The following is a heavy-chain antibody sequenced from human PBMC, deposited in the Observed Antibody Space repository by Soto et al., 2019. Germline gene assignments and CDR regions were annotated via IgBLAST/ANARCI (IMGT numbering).Heavy chain of an antibody. CDR1: GGTFSSYT. J-gene: IGHJ6*03. V-gene: IGHV1-69*02. CDR3: ARGTDSYGRDYYYYYMDV. CDR2: IIPILGIA. Sequence: QVQLVQSGAEVKKPGSSVKVSCKASGGTFSSYTISWVRQAPGQGLEWMGRIIPILGIANYAQKFQGRVTITADKSTSTAYMELSSLRSEDTAVYYCARGTDSYGRDYYYYYMDVWGKGTTVTVSS. D-gene: IGHD5-18*01.